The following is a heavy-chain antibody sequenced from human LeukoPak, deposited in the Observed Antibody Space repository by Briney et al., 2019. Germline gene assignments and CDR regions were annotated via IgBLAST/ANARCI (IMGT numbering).Heavy chain of an antibody. CDR2: ISAYNGNT. CDR1: GYTFTSYG. Sequence: ASVKVSCKASGYTFTSYGISWVRQAPGQGLEWMGWISAYNGNTNYAQKFQGRVTMTRDTSISTAYMELSRLRSDDTAVYYCARDLRSEVPAATESDYWGQGTLVTVSS. CDR3: ARDLRSEVPAATESDY. D-gene: IGHD2-2*01. J-gene: IGHJ4*02. V-gene: IGHV1-18*01.